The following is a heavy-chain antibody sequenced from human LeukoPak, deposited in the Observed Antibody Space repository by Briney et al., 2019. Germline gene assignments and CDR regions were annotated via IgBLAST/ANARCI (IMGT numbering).Heavy chain of an antibody. V-gene: IGHV4-59*01. J-gene: IGHJ6*03. CDR2: IYYSGST. D-gene: IGHD4-17*01. Sequence: SETLSLTCTVSGGSISSYYWSWIRQPPGKGLEWIGYIYYSGSTNYNPSLKSRVTISVDTSKNQFSLKLSSVTAADTAVYYCARFTDYGDYGYYYYYYMDVWGKGTTVTISS. CDR3: ARFTDYGDYGYYYYYYMDV. CDR1: GGSISSYY.